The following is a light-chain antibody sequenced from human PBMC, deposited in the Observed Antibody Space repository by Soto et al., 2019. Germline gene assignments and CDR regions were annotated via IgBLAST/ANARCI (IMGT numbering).Light chain of an antibody. J-gene: IGKJ4*01. CDR1: QSVVSH. Sequence: EIVLTQSPATLSLSPGEGATLSCRASQSVVSHLAWYQQKPGQAPRLLLYHASTRAPGVPARFRGSGSGTDFTLTISSLEPEDFAVYYCQQRSNWPLTFGGGTKVDI. V-gene: IGKV3-11*01. CDR2: HAS. CDR3: QQRSNWPLT.